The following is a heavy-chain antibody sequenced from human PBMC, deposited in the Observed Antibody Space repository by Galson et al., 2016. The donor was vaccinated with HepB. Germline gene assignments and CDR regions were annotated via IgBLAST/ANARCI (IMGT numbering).Heavy chain of an antibody. CDR1: GFTFSRYG. Sequence: SLRLSCAASGFTFSRYGMHWVRQASGKGLEWVAVISYDGGDKHYADSVKGRFTVSRDNSKNTLFLQMNSLRVEDTAVYYCAKLDCGRDCPRDDWGQGTQVTVS. J-gene: IGHJ4*02. V-gene: IGHV3-30*19. D-gene: IGHD2-21*02. CDR3: AKLDCGRDCPRDD. CDR2: ISYDGGDK.